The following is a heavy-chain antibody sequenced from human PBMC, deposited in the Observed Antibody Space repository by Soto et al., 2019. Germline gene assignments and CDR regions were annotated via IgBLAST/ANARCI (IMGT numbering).Heavy chain of an antibody. CDR2: IYYSGST. V-gene: IGHV4-39*01. CDR1: GGSISSSSYY. Sequence: SETLSLTCTVSGGSISSSSYYWGWIRQPPGKGLEWIGSIYYSGSTYYNPSLKSRVTISVDTSKNQFSLKLSSVTAADTAVYYCARVSTVTTPYYYSYGMDVWRQRTTVSVSS. J-gene: IGHJ6*02. D-gene: IGHD4-17*01. CDR3: ARVSTVTTPYYYSYGMDV.